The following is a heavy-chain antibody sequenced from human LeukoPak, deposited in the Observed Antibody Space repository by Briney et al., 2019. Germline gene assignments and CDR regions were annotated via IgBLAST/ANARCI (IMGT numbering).Heavy chain of an antibody. V-gene: IGHV4-39*01. Sequence: SETLSLTCVVSGGPVSSAPHYWAWIRQSPGKALEWLGTIYYTGSTFDNPSLKSRVTISVDTTKNQFSLKLTSVTAAGTAVYFCVRHFHGSGYVVDLWGQGTLVTVSS. CDR2: IYYTGST. CDR3: VRHFHGSGYVVDL. CDR1: GGPVSSAPHY. J-gene: IGHJ5*02. D-gene: IGHD6-13*01.